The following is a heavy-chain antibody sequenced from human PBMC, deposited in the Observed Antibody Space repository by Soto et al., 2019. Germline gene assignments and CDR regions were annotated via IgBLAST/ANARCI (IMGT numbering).Heavy chain of an antibody. CDR2: INHSGST. V-gene: IGHV4-34*01. J-gene: IGHJ5*02. CDR1: GGSFSGYY. D-gene: IGHD3-10*01. CDR3: ARSLRFAYYYGSGSYEDDWFDP. Sequence: ETLSLPCAVYGGSFSGYYWSWIRQPPGKGLEWIGEINHSGSTNYNPSLKSRVTISVDTSKNQFSLKLSSVTAADTAVYYCARSLRFAYYYGSGSYEDDWFDPWGQGTLVTVSS.